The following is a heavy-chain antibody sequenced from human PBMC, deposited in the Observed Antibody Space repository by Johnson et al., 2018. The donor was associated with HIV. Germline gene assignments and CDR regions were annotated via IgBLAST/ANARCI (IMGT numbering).Heavy chain of an antibody. Sequence: VQLVESGGGLVQPGGSLRLSCVDSGISFSSYWMHWVRQAPGKGLEWVSAIGTAGDTYYPGSVKGRFTISRENAKNSLYLQMNSLRAGNTAVYYCARQTTVLSGDAFDIWGQGTMVTVSS. CDR1: GISFSSYW. CDR2: IGTAGDT. J-gene: IGHJ3*02. V-gene: IGHV3-13*01. CDR3: ARQTTVLSGDAFDI. D-gene: IGHD1-1*01.